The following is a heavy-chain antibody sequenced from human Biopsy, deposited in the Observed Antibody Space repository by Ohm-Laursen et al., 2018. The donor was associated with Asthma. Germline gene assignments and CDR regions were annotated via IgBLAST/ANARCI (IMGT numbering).Heavy chain of an antibody. CDR3: ARGYSGTDRIVYYYSGLEV. V-gene: IGHV1-69*01. Sequence: SSVKVCKASGDSFNNFAISWVRQAPGQGLEWMGGLIPVLGTPDHAQMFEGRVTITADESTSTAYMELSSLRSEDTAVYYCARGYSGTDRIVYYYSGLEVWGQGTTVTVSS. CDR1: GDSFNNFA. CDR2: LIPVLGTP. J-gene: IGHJ6*02. D-gene: IGHD5-12*01.